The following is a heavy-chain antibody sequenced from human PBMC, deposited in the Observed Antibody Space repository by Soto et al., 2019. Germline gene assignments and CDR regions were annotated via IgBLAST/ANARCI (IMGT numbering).Heavy chain of an antibody. CDR1: GFTFSGYA. V-gene: IGHV3-23*01. D-gene: IGHD6-13*01. J-gene: IGHJ5*02. Sequence: EVQLLESGGGLVQPWGSLRLSCAASGFTFSGYAMSWVRQAPGKGLEWVSAIGSGSPFYADSVKGRFTISRDNANSMLYLQMTSLRADDTTVYFCAQDLGSSWYHYNSFAPGGQGTLVTVSS. CDR3: AQDLGSSWYHYNSFAP. CDR2: IGSGSP.